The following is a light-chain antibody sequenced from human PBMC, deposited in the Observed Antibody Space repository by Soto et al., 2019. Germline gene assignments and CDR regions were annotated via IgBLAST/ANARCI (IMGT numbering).Light chain of an antibody. CDR1: QSVRSSY. CDR2: GAS. CDR3: QQYSSWPLT. Sequence: EIVLTQSPGTLSLSPGERATLSCRASQSVRSSYLAWYQQKPGQAPGLLIYGASTRATGVPARFSGSGSGTEFTLTISNMQSEDLAVYYCQQYSSWPLTFGGGTKVEIK. J-gene: IGKJ4*01. V-gene: IGKV3-15*01.